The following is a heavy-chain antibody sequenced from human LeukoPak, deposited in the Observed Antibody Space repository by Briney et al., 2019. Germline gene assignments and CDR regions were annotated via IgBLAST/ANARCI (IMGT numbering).Heavy chain of an antibody. J-gene: IGHJ5*02. V-gene: IGHV3-30*18. Sequence: GGSLRLSCAASGFTFSSYGMHWVRQAPGKGLEWVAVISYDGSNHYYADSVKGRFTISRDNSKNTLYLQMNSLRAEDTALYYCAKDVPWFDPWGQGTLVTISS. CDR2: ISYDGSNH. CDR1: GFTFSSYG. CDR3: AKDVPWFDP.